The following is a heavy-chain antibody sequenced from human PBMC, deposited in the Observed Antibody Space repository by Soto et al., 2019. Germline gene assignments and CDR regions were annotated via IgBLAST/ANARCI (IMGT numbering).Heavy chain of an antibody. Sequence: GGSLRLSCAASGFTFWGYAMSWVRQAPGKGLEWVSAISGSGESTHYADSVKGRSTISRDNSKNTLYLQMNSLRAEDTAVYYCAKEGAGYYDSSPYDYWGQGTLVTVSS. CDR1: GFTFWGYA. CDR2: ISGSGEST. D-gene: IGHD3-22*01. J-gene: IGHJ4*02. CDR3: AKEGAGYYDSSPYDY. V-gene: IGHV3-23*01.